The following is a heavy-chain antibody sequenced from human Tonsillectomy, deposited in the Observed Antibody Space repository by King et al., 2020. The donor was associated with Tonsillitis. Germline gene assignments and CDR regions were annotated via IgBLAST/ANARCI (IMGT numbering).Heavy chain of an antibody. Sequence: QLVQSGAEVKKPGASVKVSCKASGYTFSRYGISWVRQAPGQGLEWMGWISAYNGNTNYAQKVQGRVTMTTETSTSTAYMELRSLRSDDTAVYYCARVDIVIVPATPNGGWFDPWGQGTLVTVSS. CDR2: ISAYNGNT. CDR3: ARVDIVIVPATPNGGWFDP. CDR1: GYTFSRYG. J-gene: IGHJ5*02. D-gene: IGHD2-2*01. V-gene: IGHV1-18*01.